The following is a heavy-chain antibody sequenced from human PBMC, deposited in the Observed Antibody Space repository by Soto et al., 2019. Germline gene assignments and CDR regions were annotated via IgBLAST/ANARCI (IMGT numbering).Heavy chain of an antibody. J-gene: IGHJ6*02. V-gene: IGHV3-15*01. CDR3: VWKDYGFHHYGMDV. CDR2: IKSNSDGGTS. D-gene: IGHD4-17*01. Sequence: GGALSLSCAVSGFTFSSAGMSWVRQARGKGLEWVGRIKSNSDGGTSDYATAVKDRFTISRDDSNDTLYLQMSSLRIEDTAVYYCVWKDYGFHHYGMDVWGQGTTVTVSS. CDR1: GFTFSSAG.